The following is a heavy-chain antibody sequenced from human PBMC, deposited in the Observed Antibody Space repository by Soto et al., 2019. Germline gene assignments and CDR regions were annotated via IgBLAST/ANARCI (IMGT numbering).Heavy chain of an antibody. Sequence: QVQLQESGPGLVKPSETLSLTCTVSGDSISNYYWSWIRQPPGRGLEWIGYIYYSGYTNYNPSLKSRVTISVDSSNNQFSLRLSSVTAADTAVYYCARVIWFGNYYGMDVWGQGTKVTVSS. CDR1: GDSISNYY. D-gene: IGHD3-10*01. CDR2: IYYSGYT. J-gene: IGHJ6*02. CDR3: ARVIWFGNYYGMDV. V-gene: IGHV4-59*01.